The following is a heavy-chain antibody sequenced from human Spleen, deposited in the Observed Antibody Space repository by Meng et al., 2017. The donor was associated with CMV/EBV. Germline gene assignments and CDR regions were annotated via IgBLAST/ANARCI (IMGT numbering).Heavy chain of an antibody. CDR1: GYTFTGYY. J-gene: IGHJ6*02. V-gene: IGHV1-2*02. Sequence: ASVKVSCKASGYTFTGYYMHWVRQAPGQGLEWMGWINPNSGGTNYAQKFQGRVTMTRDTSISTAYMELSSLRSEDTAVYYCARGRPDYYGMDVWGQGTTVTVSS. CDR2: INPNSGGT. CDR3: ARGRPDYYGMDV.